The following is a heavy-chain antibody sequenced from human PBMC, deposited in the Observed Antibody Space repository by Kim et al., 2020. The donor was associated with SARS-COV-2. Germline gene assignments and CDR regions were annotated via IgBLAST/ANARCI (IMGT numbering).Heavy chain of an antibody. CDR2: IYPGDSDT. J-gene: IGHJ4*02. Sequence: GESLKISCKSSGYSFPSYWIGWVRQMPGKGLEWMGIIYPGDSDTRYSPSFQGQVTISVDKSISTAYLQWSSLKASDTAMYYCGTDLDFYNSGTSFHYWGQGTLVTVSS. D-gene: IGHD3-10*01. CDR3: GTDLDFYNSGTSFHY. V-gene: IGHV5-51*01. CDR1: GYSFPSYW.